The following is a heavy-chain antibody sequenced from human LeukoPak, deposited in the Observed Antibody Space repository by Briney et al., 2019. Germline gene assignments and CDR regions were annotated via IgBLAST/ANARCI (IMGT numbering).Heavy chain of an antibody. CDR2: ISYDGSDK. D-gene: IGHD3-10*01. CDR3: AKAKKEGVPY. V-gene: IGHV3-30*02. J-gene: IGHJ4*02. Sequence: HPGGSLRLSCAASNFTFGSYGMNWVRHVPGKGLEWVAYISYDGSDKYYTDSVKGRFTISRDNAKNTLYLQMNSLRVEDTAMYYCAKAKKEGVPYWGQGTLVTVSS. CDR1: NFTFGSYG.